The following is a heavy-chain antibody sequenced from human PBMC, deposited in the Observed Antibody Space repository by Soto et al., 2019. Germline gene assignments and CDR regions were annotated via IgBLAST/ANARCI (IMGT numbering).Heavy chain of an antibody. J-gene: IGHJ3*02. V-gene: IGHV3-13*01. CDR2: IGTAGDT. Sequence: EVQLVESGGGLVQPGGSLRLSCAASGFTFSSYDMHWVRQATGKGLEWVSAIGTAGDTYYPGSVKGRFTISRENAKNSLYLQMNGLRAGDRAVYYCAREGGGAVAGKGHAFDIWGQGTMVTVSS. D-gene: IGHD6-19*01. CDR3: AREGGGAVAGKGHAFDI. CDR1: GFTFSSYD.